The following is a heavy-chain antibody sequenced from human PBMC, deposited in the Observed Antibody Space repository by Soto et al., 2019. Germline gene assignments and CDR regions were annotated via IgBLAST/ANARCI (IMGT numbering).Heavy chain of an antibody. D-gene: IGHD1-7*01. Sequence: SVKVSCKASGGTFSSYAISWVRQAPGQGLEWMGGIIPIFGTANYAQKFQGRVTITADESTSTAYMELSSLRSEDTAVYYCARGAYNRNYPGDWGQGTLVTVSS. V-gene: IGHV1-69*13. CDR1: GGTFSSYA. CDR2: IIPIFGTA. J-gene: IGHJ4*02. CDR3: ARGAYNRNYPGD.